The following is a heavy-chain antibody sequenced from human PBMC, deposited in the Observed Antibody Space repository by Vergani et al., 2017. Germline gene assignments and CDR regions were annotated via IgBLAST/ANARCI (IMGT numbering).Heavy chain of an antibody. J-gene: IGHJ4*02. CDR3: AKGPYDSSGYYYADY. CDR1: GFTFSSYG. Sequence: QVQLVESGGGVVQPGRSLRLSCAASGFTFSSYGMHWVRQAPGKGLEWVAVISYDGSNKYYADSVKGRFTISRDNYKNTLYLQMNSLRAEDTAVYYCAKGPYDSSGYYYADYWGQGTLVTVSS. D-gene: IGHD3-22*01. CDR2: ISYDGSNK. V-gene: IGHV3-30*18.